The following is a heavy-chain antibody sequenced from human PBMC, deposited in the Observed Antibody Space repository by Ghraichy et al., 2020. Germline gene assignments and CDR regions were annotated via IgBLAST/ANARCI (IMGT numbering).Heavy chain of an antibody. D-gene: IGHD2-15*01. V-gene: IGHV3-30*04. J-gene: IGHJ6*04. CDR3: ARDLGRLLRAYRYGMDV. CDR2: ISYDGSNK. Sequence: GESLNISCAASGFTFSSYAMHWVRQAPGKGLEWVAVISYDGSNKYYADSVKGRFTISRDNSKNTLYLQMNSLRAEDTAVYYCARDLGRLLRAYRYGMDVWGKGTTDTVS. CDR1: GFTFSSYA.